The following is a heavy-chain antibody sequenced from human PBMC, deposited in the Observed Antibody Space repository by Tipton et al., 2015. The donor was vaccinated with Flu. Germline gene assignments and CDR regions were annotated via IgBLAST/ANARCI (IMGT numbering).Heavy chain of an antibody. D-gene: IGHD2-2*01. J-gene: IGHJ4*02. V-gene: IGHV4-38-2*02. Sequence: LRLSCSVSGYSIGSGYYWGWIRQPPGKGLEWIGNIFHTGNTYYNPSLKSRVTISVDTSKKQFSLQLRSVTAADTAVYYCARDPSLGMPDYFDHWGQGTLVTVSS. CDR3: ARDPSLGMPDYFDH. CDR2: IFHTGNT. CDR1: GYSIGSGYY.